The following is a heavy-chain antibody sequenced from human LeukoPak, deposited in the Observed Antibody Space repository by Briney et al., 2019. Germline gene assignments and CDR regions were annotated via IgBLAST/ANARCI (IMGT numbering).Heavy chain of an antibody. CDR1: GDSIFTNNVA. V-gene: IGHV6-1*01. CDR3: ARDRPPGAVAGTRHYYYYMDV. Sequence: SQTLSLTCAISGDSIFTNNVAWNWIRQSPSRGLEWLGRTYYRSKWSFDYAVSVKSRITINADTSKNQFSLKLSSVTAADTAVYYCARDRPPGAVAGTRHYYYYMDVWGKGTTVTVSS. J-gene: IGHJ6*03. D-gene: IGHD6-19*01. CDR2: TYYRSKWSF.